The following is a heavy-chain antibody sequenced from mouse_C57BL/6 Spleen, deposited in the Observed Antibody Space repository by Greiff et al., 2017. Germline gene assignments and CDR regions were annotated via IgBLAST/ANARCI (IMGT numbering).Heavy chain of an antibody. J-gene: IGHJ2*01. CDR2: ISYDGSN. CDR1: GYSITSGYY. V-gene: IGHV3-6*01. CDR3: AREETYYYGSSSFDY. Sequence: EVHLVESGPGLVKPSQSLSLTCSVTGYSITSGYYWNWIRQFPGNKLEWMGYISYDGSNNYNPSLKNRISITRDTSKNQFFLKLNSVTTEDTATYYCAREETYYYGSSSFDYWGQGTTLTVSS. D-gene: IGHD1-1*01.